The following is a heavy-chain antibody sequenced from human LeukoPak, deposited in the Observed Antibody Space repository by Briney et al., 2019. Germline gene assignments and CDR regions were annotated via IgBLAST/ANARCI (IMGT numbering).Heavy chain of an antibody. D-gene: IGHD1-26*01. J-gene: IGHJ4*02. CDR3: ARVDRVGASRGCDY. Sequence: RASVKVSCKASGYTFSSYGITWVRQAPGQGLEWMGWISAYNGNAKSAQKLQGRVTMTTDTSTSTGYMELRSLRSDDTAVYYCARVDRVGASRGCDYWGQGTLVTVSS. CDR2: ISAYNGNA. V-gene: IGHV1-18*01. CDR1: GYTFSSYG.